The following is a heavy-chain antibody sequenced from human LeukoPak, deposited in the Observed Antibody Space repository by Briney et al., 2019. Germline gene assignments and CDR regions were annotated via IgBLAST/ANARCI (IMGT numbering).Heavy chain of an antibody. CDR3: ARSRPFFDP. J-gene: IGHJ5*02. Sequence: GESLKISCKGSGYSFTSYWIGWVRQMPGKGLEWMGIINSGDSETRYSTSFQGQVTISADKSISTAYLQWRSLKASDTAMYYCARSRPFFDPWGQGTLVTVSS. CDR2: INSGDSET. CDR1: GYSFTSYW. V-gene: IGHV5-51*01.